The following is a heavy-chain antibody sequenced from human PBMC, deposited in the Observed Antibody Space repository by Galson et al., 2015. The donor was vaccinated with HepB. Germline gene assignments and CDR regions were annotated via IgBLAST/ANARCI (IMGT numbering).Heavy chain of an antibody. CDR3: AKNPKRCLTCYFGY. V-gene: IGHV3-23*01. D-gene: IGHD3-16*01. CDR2: ISGSGDST. CDR1: GFTFSTYA. Sequence: SLRLSCAASGFTFSTYAMSWVRQAPGKGLEWVSSISGSGDSTYYADSVKGRFSISRDNSKNTLYLQMNSLRAEDTAVYYCAKNPKRCLTCYFGYWGQGSLVTVSS. J-gene: IGHJ4*02.